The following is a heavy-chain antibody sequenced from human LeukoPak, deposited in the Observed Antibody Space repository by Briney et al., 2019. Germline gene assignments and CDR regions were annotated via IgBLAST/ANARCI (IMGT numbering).Heavy chain of an antibody. CDR1: GFTFSSYA. CDR3: ARRMIRGVNHDAFDL. J-gene: IGHJ3*01. V-gene: IGHV3-23*01. CDR2: ISGIGGST. Sequence: PGGSLRLSCAASGFTFSSYAMSWVRQAPGKGLEWVSAISGIGGSTYYADSVKGRFTISRDNSKNTLYLQMNSLRAEDTAVYYCARRMIRGVNHDAFDLWGQGTMVTVSS. D-gene: IGHD3-10*01.